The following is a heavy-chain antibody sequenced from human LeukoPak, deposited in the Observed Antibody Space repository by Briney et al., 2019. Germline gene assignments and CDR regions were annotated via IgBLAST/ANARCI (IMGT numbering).Heavy chain of an antibody. CDR3: ARDYYESRGYYLCETPCALGIDT. Sequence: GGSLRLSCSASGFTFSRYSMHWARQAPGKGLVCGSSISSSSSHIYYADSVKGRYTISRDHAKDSLYLQMNSLRAEDTAVSYCARDYYESRGYYLCETPCALGIDTWGQGTMVTVSS. D-gene: IGHD3-22*01. CDR2: ISSSSSHI. V-gene: IGHV3-21*01. CDR1: GFTFSRYS. J-gene: IGHJ3*02.